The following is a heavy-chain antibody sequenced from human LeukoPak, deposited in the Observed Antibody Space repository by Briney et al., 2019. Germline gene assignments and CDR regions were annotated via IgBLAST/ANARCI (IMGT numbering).Heavy chain of an antibody. CDR2: INPSGGST. CDR1: GYTFTSYY. D-gene: IGHD3-22*01. J-gene: IGHJ4*02. Sequence: ASVKVSCKASGYTFTSYYMHWVRQAPGQGLEWMGIINPSGGSTSYAQEFQGRVTMTRDMSTSTVYMELSSLRSEDTAVYYCAREAGDSSGYYPFDYWGQGTLVTVSS. CDR3: AREAGDSSGYYPFDY. V-gene: IGHV1-46*01.